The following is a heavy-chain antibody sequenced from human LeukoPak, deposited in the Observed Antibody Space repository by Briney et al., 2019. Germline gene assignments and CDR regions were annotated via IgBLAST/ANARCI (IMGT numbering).Heavy chain of an antibody. CDR1: GGSFSGFY. V-gene: IGHV4-34*01. Sequence: SETLSLTCAVSGGSFSGFYWSWIRQSPGKGLEWIGEYNHFGSTTYNPSLNNRVTISVDTSKNQFSLKLSSVTAADTAVYYCAREGPAAIGYYFDYWGQGTLVTVSS. CDR3: AREGPAAIGYYFDY. CDR2: YNHFGST. J-gene: IGHJ4*02. D-gene: IGHD2-2*01.